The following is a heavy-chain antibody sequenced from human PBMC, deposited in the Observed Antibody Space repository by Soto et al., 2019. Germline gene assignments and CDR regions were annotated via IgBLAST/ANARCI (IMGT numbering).Heavy chain of an antibody. CDR2: IYYSGST. CDR1: GGCISSYN. D-gene: IGHD5-18*01. CDR3: ARSYGYYDFDY. J-gene: IGHJ4*02. V-gene: IGHV4-59*01. Sequence: PSETVSLNCVVSGGCISSYNWSWIRQPPGKGLEWIGYIYYSGSTNYNPSLKSRVTISVDTSKNQFSLKLSSVTAADTAVYYCARSYGYYDFDYWGQGTLVTVSS.